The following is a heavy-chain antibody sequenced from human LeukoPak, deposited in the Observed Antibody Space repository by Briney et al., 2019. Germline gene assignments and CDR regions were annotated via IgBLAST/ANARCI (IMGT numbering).Heavy chain of an antibody. D-gene: IGHD1-26*01. CDR2: ISGSGGST. CDR3: AKHGGYHFDY. J-gene: IGHJ4*02. V-gene: IGHV3-23*01. CDR1: GFTVSSNE. Sequence: GGSLRLSCAASGFTVSSNEINWVRQAPGKGLEWVSAISGSGGSTYYADSVKGRFTISRDNSKNTLYLQMNSLRAEDTAVYYCAKHGGYHFDYWGQGTLVTVSS.